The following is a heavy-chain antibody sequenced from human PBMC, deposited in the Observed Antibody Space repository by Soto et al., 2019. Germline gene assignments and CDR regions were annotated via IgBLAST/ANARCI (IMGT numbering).Heavy chain of an antibody. Sequence: GGSLRLSCAASGFTFDDYAMHWVRQAPGKGLEWVSGISWNSGSIGYADSVKGRFTISRDNAKNSLYLQMNSLRAEDTALYYCAKGPGNWPGLGYMDVWDKGTTVTVSS. CDR3: AKGPGNWPGLGYMDV. V-gene: IGHV3-9*01. CDR1: GFTFDDYA. J-gene: IGHJ6*03. CDR2: ISWNSGSI. D-gene: IGHD3-16*01.